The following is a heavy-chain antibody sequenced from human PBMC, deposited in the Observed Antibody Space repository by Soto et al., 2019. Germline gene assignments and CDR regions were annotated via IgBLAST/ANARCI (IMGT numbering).Heavy chain of an antibody. CDR2: IIPIFGTA. CDR1: GGTFSSYA. D-gene: IGHD2-21*02. Sequence: GASVKVSCKASGGTFSSYAISWVRQAPGQGLEWMGGIIPIFGTANYAQKFQGRVTITADESTSTAYMELSSLRSEGTAVYYCARPVGVTTFDAFDIWGQGTMVTVSS. J-gene: IGHJ3*02. V-gene: IGHV1-69*13. CDR3: ARPVGVTTFDAFDI.